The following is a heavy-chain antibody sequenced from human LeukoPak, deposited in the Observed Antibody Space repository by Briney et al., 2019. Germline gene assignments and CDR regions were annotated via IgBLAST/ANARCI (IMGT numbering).Heavy chain of an antibody. Sequence: GSSVTVSCKASGGTFSSYSITWVRQAPGQGLEWMGGIMPLFNTANYAQQFQGRVTITTDESTSTAYMELSSLRCEDTAMYYCARVDRYHYYLDVWGKGTTVTVSS. CDR2: IMPLFNTA. V-gene: IGHV1-69*05. CDR3: ARVDRYHYYLDV. J-gene: IGHJ6*03. CDR1: GGTFSSYS.